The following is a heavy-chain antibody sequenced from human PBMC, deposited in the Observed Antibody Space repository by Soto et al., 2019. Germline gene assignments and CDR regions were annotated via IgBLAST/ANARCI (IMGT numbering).Heavy chain of an antibody. J-gene: IGHJ6*02. CDR3: ARVGADTSYYYDSSGYYYAGGMDV. V-gene: IGHV1-69*13. CDR2: IIPIFGTA. Sequence: GASVKVSCKASGGTFSSYAISWVRQAPGQGLEWKGGIIPIFGTANYAQKFQGRVTITADESTSTAYMELSSLRSEDTAVYYCARVGADTSYYYDSSGYYYAGGMDVWGQGTTVTVSS. CDR1: GGTFSSYA. D-gene: IGHD3-22*01.